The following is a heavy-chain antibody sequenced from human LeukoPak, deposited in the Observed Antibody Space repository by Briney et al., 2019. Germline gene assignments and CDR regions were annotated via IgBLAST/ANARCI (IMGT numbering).Heavy chain of an antibody. CDR1: GDSISSGGYS. D-gene: IGHD4-17*01. CDR2: IYYSGST. J-gene: IGHJ3*02. CDR3: ARVGRTVTSRFVAFDI. V-gene: IGHV4-61*08. Sequence: SETLSLTCAVSGDSISSGGYSWSWIRQPPGKGLEWIGYIYYSGSTNYNPSLKSRVTISVDTSKNQFSLKLSSVTAADTAVYYCARVGRTVTSRFVAFDIWGQGTMVTVSS.